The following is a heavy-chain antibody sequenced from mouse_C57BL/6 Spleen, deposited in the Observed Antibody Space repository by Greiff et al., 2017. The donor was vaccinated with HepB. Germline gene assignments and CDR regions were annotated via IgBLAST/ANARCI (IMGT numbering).Heavy chain of an antibody. Sequence: EVQLQQSGPELVKPGASVKIPCKASGYTFTDYNMDWVKQSHGKSLEWIGDINPNNGGTIYNQKFKGKATLTVDKSSSTAYMELRSLTSEDTAVYYCARRDDGYLYYFDYWGQSTTLTVSS. J-gene: IGHJ2*01. CDR1: GYTFTDYN. D-gene: IGHD2-3*01. V-gene: IGHV1-18*01. CDR2: INPNNGGT. CDR3: ARRDDGYLYYFDY.